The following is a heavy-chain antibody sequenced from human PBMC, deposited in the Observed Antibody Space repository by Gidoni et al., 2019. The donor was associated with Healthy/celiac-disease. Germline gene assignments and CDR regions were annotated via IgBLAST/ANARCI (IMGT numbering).Heavy chain of an antibody. D-gene: IGHD2-15*01. Sequence: QVQLQQSGPGLGKPSQTPPLTCAISGDSVSSNSAACNWIRQSPSRGIEWLGRTYYRSKWYNDYAVSVKSRITINPDTSKNQFSLQLNSVTPEDTAVYYCARDRAGGNPGPPRGLDYWGQGTLVTVSS. CDR3: ARDRAGGNPGPPRGLDY. J-gene: IGHJ4*02. V-gene: IGHV6-1*01. CDR1: GDSVSSNSAA. CDR2: TYYRSKWYN.